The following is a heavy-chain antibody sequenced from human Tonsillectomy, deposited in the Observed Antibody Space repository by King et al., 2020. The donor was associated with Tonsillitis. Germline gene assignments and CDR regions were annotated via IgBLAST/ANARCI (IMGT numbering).Heavy chain of an antibody. D-gene: IGHD3-22*01. J-gene: IGHJ3*02. CDR3: ARWHYYDSSGYYNDAFDI. CDR1: GGSISSYY. V-gene: IGHV4-59*08. Sequence: VQLQESGPGLVKPSETLSLTCTVSGGSISSYYWSWIRQPPGKGLEWIGYIYYSGSSSYNPSLKSRVMISVDTSKNQFSLKLSSVTAADTAVYYCARWHYYDSSGYYNDAFDIWGQGTMVTVSS. CDR2: IYYSGSS.